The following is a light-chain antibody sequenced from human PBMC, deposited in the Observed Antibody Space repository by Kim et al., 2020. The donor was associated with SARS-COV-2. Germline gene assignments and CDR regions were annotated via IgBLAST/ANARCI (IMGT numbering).Light chain of an antibody. CDR1: KLGDKY. V-gene: IGLV3-1*01. J-gene: IGLJ2*01. CDR3: QAWDSSPGV. Sequence: VSPGQTASITCSGDKLGDKYACWYQQKPGQSPVLVIYQDSKRPSGIPERFSGSNAGNTATLTISGTQAMDEADYYCQAWDSSPGVFGGGTQLTVL. CDR2: QDS.